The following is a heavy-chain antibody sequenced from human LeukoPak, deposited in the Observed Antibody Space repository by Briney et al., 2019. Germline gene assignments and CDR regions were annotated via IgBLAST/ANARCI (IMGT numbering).Heavy chain of an antibody. D-gene: IGHD3-3*01. CDR1: GYSFTSYW. CDR2: IYPGDSDT. Sequence: GESLKISCKGSGYSFTSYWIGWVLQMPGKGLEWMAIIYPGDSDTRYSPSFQGQVTISADKSISTAYLQWSSLKASDTAMYYCARRANPYKISGYYIDYWGQGTLVTVSS. V-gene: IGHV5-51*01. CDR3: ARRANPYKISGYYIDY. J-gene: IGHJ4*02.